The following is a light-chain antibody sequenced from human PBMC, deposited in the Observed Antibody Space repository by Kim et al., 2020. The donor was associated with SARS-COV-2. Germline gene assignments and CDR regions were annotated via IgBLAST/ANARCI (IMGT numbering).Light chain of an antibody. V-gene: IGKV1-5*03. Sequence: DIQMTQSPSTPASVGDRVIITCRASQSIDDWLAWYQQKPGKAPKLVIYMASNLQTGVPSRFSAGGSGTEFTLTISSLQPDDFAIYYCQQYRTYSFTFGPGTKVDIK. CDR2: MAS. J-gene: IGKJ3*01. CDR1: QSIDDW. CDR3: QQYRTYSFT.